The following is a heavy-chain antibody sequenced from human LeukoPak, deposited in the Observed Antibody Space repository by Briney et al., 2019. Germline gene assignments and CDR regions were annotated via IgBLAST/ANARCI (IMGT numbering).Heavy chain of an antibody. CDR3: ARGYYYDSGGYYYFDY. J-gene: IGHJ4*02. CDR1: GYTFTSYD. CDR2: MNPNSGNT. V-gene: IGHV1-8*01. D-gene: IGHD3-22*01. Sequence: ASVKVSCKASGYTFTSYDINWVRQATGQGLEWMGWMNPNSGNTGYAQKFQGRVTMTRNTSISTAYMELSSLRSEDTAVYYCARGYYYDSGGYYYFDYWGQGTLVTVSS.